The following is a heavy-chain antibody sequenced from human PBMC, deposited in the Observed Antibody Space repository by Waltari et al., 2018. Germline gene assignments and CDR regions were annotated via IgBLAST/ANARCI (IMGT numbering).Heavy chain of an antibody. CDR2: IKQDGSEK. Sequence: EVQLVESGGGLVQPGGSLRLSCAASGFTFSSYWMSWVRQAPGKGLEWVANIKQDGSEKYYVDSVKGLFTISRDNAKNSLYLQMNSLRAEDTAVYYCARRYYDSSGYYYAWYFDLWGRGTLVTVSS. J-gene: IGHJ2*01. CDR3: ARRYYDSSGYYYAWYFDL. D-gene: IGHD3-22*01. CDR1: GFTFSSYW. V-gene: IGHV3-7*03.